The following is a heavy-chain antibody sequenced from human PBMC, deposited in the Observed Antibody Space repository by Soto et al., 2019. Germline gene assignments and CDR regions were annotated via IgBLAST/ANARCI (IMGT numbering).Heavy chain of an antibody. V-gene: IGHV1-18*01. Sequence: ASVNVSCKASGYTFTSYGISWVRQAPGQGLEWMGWISAYNGNTNYAQKLQGRVTMTTDTSTSTAYMELRSLRSDDTAVYYCARSATGDYDYVWGSYSPFDYWGQGTLVTGYS. J-gene: IGHJ4*02. CDR3: ARSATGDYDYVWGSYSPFDY. CDR1: GYTFTSYG. D-gene: IGHD3-16*01. CDR2: ISAYNGNT.